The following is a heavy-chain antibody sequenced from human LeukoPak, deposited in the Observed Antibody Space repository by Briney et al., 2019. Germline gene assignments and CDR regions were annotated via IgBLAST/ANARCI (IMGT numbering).Heavy chain of an antibody. Sequence: SETLSLTCTVSGGSISTGDYYWSWVRQHPGKGLEWIGYIYYSGSTYYNPSLKSRVTMSVDTSKNQFSLILSSVTAADTAVYYCARVDSYGEGGGYYFDYWGQGTLVTVSS. J-gene: IGHJ4*02. CDR1: GGSISTGDYY. V-gene: IGHV4-31*03. CDR2: IYYSGST. D-gene: IGHD5-18*01. CDR3: ARVDSYGEGGGYYFDY.